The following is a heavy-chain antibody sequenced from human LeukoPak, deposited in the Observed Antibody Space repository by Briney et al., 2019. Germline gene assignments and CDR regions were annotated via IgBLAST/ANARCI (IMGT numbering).Heavy chain of an antibody. CDR2: IYPGDSDT. CDR3: ARLSFWETPAHFDY. Sequence: HGESLKISCKGSGYSFTSYWIGWVRQMPGKGLEWMGIIYPGDSDTRYSPSFRGQVTISADKSISIAYLQWSSLKAPDTAMYYCARLSFWETPAHFDYWGQGTLVTVSS. J-gene: IGHJ4*02. CDR1: GYSFTSYW. V-gene: IGHV5-51*01. D-gene: IGHD3-3*02.